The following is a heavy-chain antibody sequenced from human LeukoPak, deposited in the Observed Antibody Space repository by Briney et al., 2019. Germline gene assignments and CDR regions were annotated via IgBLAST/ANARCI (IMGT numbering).Heavy chain of an antibody. CDR3: ASGPDCSSTSCLLFN. D-gene: IGHD2-2*01. Sequence: PSETLSLTCSVSNGSISGFYWSWVRQTPGKGLEWIGYVYYSGSTKYNPSLKSRVTISVDTSKNQFSLKLSSVTAADTAVYYCASGPDCSSTSCLLFNWGQGTLVTVSS. V-gene: IGHV4-59*12. CDR1: NGSISGFY. CDR2: VYYSGST. J-gene: IGHJ4*02.